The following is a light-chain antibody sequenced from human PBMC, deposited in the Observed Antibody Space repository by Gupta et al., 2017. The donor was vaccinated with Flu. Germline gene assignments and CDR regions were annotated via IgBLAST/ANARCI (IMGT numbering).Light chain of an antibody. V-gene: IGLV1-47*01. Sequence: QSVLTQPPSASGTPGQRVTISCSGSSSNIGSNYVYWYQQLPGTAPKLLIYRNNQRPSGVPARFSGSKSGTSASLAISGLRAEDEADYYCAAWDDSRSGRVFGGGTKLTVL. J-gene: IGLJ3*02. CDR1: SSNIGSNY. CDR2: RNN. CDR3: AAWDDSRSGRV.